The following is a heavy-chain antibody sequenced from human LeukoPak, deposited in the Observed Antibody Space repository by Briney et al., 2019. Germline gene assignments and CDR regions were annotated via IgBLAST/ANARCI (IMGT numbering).Heavy chain of an antibody. CDR3: AREVGTPQAFDI. V-gene: IGHV3-48*01. CDR2: INSRSSTI. D-gene: IGHD1-26*01. J-gene: IGHJ3*02. CDR1: RFTFSNYG. Sequence: GGSLRLSCAASRFTFSNYGVNWVRQAPGKGLEWVSYINSRSSTIYYADSVRGRFTISRDNAKNSLYLQMNSLRAEDTAIYYCAREVGTPQAFDIWGQGTMVTVSS.